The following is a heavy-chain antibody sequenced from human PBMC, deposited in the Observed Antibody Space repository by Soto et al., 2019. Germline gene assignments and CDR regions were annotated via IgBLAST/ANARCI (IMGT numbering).Heavy chain of an antibody. J-gene: IGHJ4*02. V-gene: IGHV4-31*03. Sequence: PSETLSLTCTVSGGSISSGGYYWSWIRQHPGKGLEWIGYIYYSGSTYYNPSLKSRVTISVDTSKNQFSLKLSSVTAADTAVYYCARGQSTVTTDYFDYWGQGTLVTVSS. CDR3: ARGQSTVTTDYFDY. CDR1: GGSISSGGYY. CDR2: IYYSGST. D-gene: IGHD4-17*01.